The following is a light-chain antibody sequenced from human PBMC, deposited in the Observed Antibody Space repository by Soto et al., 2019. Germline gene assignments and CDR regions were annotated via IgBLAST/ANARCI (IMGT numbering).Light chain of an antibody. Sequence: QSALTQPPSASGSPGQSVTICCTGTSSDVGGYNYVSWYQQHPGKAPKVVIYEVSKRPSGVPDRFSGSKSGNTASLTVSGLQAEDEADYYCTSYVGGNNHYVFGTGTKLTVL. CDR3: TSYVGGNNHYV. V-gene: IGLV2-8*01. J-gene: IGLJ1*01. CDR1: SSDVGGYNY. CDR2: EVS.